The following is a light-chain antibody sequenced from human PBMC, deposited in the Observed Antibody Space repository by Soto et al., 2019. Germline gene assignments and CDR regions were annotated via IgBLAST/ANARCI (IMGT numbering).Light chain of an antibody. CDR1: SSDVGAYNY. J-gene: IGLJ3*02. V-gene: IGLV2-8*01. Sequence: QSALTQPPSASGSPGQSVTISCTGTSSDVGAYNYVSWYQQHAGKAPKLVIYEVTKRPSGVPDRFSGSKSANTASLTVSGLQAEDEADYYCSSCASSNTWVFGGGTKVTVL. CDR2: EVT. CDR3: SSCASSNTWV.